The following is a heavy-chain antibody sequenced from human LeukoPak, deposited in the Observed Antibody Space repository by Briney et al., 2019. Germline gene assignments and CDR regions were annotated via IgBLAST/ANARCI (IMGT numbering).Heavy chain of an antibody. CDR1: GFTFSSYA. J-gene: IGHJ4*02. Sequence: PGGSLRLSCAASGFTFSSYAMHWVRQAPGKGLEWVAVISYDGSNKYYADSVKGRFTISRDNSKNTLYLQMNSLRAEDTAVYYCARDASAGGDFDYWGQGTLATVSS. CDR3: ARDASAGGDFDY. D-gene: IGHD6-13*01. CDR2: ISYDGSNK. V-gene: IGHV3-30-3*01.